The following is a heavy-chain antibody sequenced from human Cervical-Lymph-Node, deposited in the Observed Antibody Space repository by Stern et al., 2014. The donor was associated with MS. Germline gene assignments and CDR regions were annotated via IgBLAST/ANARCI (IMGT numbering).Heavy chain of an antibody. Sequence: QVQLVQSGAEVKKPGSSVKVSCKASGGTFSSYAFSWVRQAPGQGLEWMGGIIPIFGTAKYAQKFPGRVTITADEYTRTAYMELRSLRSEDTAVYYCARAAMVIHYYYYGMDVWGQGTTVTVSS. CDR3: ARAAMVIHYYYYGMDV. J-gene: IGHJ6*02. CDR2: IIPIFGTA. D-gene: IGHD5-18*01. CDR1: GGTFSSYA. V-gene: IGHV1-69*01.